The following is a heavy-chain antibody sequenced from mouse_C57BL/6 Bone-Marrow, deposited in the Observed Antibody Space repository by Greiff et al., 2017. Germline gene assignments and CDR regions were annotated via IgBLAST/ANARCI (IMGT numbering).Heavy chain of an antibody. D-gene: IGHD1-1*01. CDR3: LLLPLWYFDV. CDR1: GYTFTSYW. Sequence: VQLQQSGAELVKPGASVKLSCKASGYTFTSYWMHWVKQRPGQGLEWIGMIHPNSGSTNYNEKFKSKATLTVDKSSSTAYMQLSSLTSEDSAVYYCLLLPLWYFDVWGTGTTVTVSS. CDR2: IHPNSGST. J-gene: IGHJ1*03. V-gene: IGHV1-64*01.